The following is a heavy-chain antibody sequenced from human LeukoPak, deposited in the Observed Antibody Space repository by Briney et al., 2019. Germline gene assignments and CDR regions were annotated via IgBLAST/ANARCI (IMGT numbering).Heavy chain of an antibody. D-gene: IGHD1-26*01. CDR2: ISYDGSNK. CDR1: GFTFSSYA. V-gene: IGHV3-30-3*01. CDR3: AREGPRGKWEPDAFDI. Sequence: PGGSLRLSCAASGFTFSSYAMHWVRQAPGKGLEWVAVISYDGSNKYYADSVKGRFTISRDNSKNTLYLQMNSLRAEDTALYHCAREGPRGKWEPDAFDIWGQGTMVTVSS. J-gene: IGHJ3*02.